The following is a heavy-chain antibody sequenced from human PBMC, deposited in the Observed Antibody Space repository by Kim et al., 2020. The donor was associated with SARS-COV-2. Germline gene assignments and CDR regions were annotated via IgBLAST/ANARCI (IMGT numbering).Heavy chain of an antibody. V-gene: IGHV3-33*06. D-gene: IGHD6-13*01. CDR2: TWCDGSNK. CDR3: VKDLRIAAAGTTSLSGY. Sequence: GGSLRLSCAASGFSFSSYGMHWVRQAPGKGLEWVAATWCDGSNKYYADSVKGRFTISRDNSKNTLYLQMNSLRAEDTAVYYCVKDLRIAAAGTTSLSGYWGRGALVTVSS. CDR1: GFSFSSYG. J-gene: IGHJ4*02.